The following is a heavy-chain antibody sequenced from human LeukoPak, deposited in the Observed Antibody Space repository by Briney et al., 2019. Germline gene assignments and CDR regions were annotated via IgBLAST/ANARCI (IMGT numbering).Heavy chain of an antibody. D-gene: IGHD3-22*01. Sequence: GGPLTLSCAPSGFTFNSYAMSWLPHAPGGGLEGVSAISGSGGSTYYADSVKGRFTISRDNSKNTLYLQMNSLRAVDTAVYYCAKGLAEYYYDSSGYYYWGQGTLVTVSS. CDR1: GFTFNSYA. CDR3: AKGLAEYYYDSSGYYY. J-gene: IGHJ4*02. CDR2: ISGSGGST. V-gene: IGHV3-23*01.